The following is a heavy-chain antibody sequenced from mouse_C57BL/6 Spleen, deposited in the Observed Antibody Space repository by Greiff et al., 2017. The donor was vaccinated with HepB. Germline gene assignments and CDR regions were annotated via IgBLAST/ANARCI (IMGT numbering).Heavy chain of an antibody. CDR2: ISSGSSTI. CDR1: GFTFSDYG. V-gene: IGHV5-17*01. Sequence: EVKLMESGGGLVKPGGSLKLSCAASGFTFSDYGMHWVRQAPEKGLEWVAYISSGSSTIYYADTVKGRFTIYRDNAKNTMFLQMTSLRSEDTAMYYCARSGAFDYWGQGTTLTVSS. J-gene: IGHJ2*01. CDR3: ARSGAFDY.